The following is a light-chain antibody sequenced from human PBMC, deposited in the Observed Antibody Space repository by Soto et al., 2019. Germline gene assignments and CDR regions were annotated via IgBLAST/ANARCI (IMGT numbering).Light chain of an antibody. J-gene: IGLJ1*01. V-gene: IGLV2-14*02. CDR2: EGN. Sequence: QSVLTQPASVSGSPGQSITISCTGTSNDVGTYNLVSWYQQHPGKAPKVMIYEGNKRPSGVPDRFSGSKSGNTASLTISGLQAEDEADYYCCSYAGSYTYVFGTGTKLTVL. CDR1: SNDVGTYNL. CDR3: CSYAGSYTYV.